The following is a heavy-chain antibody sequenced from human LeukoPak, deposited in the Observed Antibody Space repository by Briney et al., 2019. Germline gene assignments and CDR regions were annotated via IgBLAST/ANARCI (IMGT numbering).Heavy chain of an antibody. D-gene: IGHD1-14*01. V-gene: IGHV4-38-2*02. CDR2: IYHSGST. J-gene: IGHJ4*02. Sequence: SETLSLTCTVSGYSISSYYWSWIRQPPGKGLEWIGRIYHSGSTYYDPSLKSRVTISVDMSRNQFSLRLSSVTAADTAVYYCVRAREPLVYTYYFDYWGQGTLVTVSS. CDR1: GYSISSYY. CDR3: VRAREPLVYTYYFDY.